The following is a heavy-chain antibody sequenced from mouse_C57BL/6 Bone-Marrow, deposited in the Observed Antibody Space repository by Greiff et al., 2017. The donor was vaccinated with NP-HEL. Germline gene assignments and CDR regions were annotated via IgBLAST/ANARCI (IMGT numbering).Heavy chain of an antibody. Sequence: QVQLQQPGAELVKPGASVKMSCKASGYTFTSYWITWVKQRPGQGLEWIGDIYPGSGSTNYNEKFKSKATLTVDTSSSTAYMKLSSLTSEDSAVYYCAKGGGVYYGSLDYWGQGTTLTVSS. V-gene: IGHV1-55*01. CDR3: AKGGGVYYGSLDY. D-gene: IGHD1-1*01. CDR1: GYTFTSYW. J-gene: IGHJ2*01. CDR2: IYPGSGST.